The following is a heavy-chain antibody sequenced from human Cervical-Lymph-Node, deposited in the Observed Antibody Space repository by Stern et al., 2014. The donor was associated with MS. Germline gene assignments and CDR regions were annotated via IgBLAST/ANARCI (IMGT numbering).Heavy chain of an antibody. D-gene: IGHD1-7*01. CDR1: GFTFDDYA. J-gene: IGHJ4*02. V-gene: IGHV3-9*01. Sequence: VQLVESGGGLVQPGRSLRLSCAASGFTFDDYAMHWVRQAPGKGLEWVSGISWNSGSIGYADSVKGRFTISRDNAKNSLYLQMNSLRAEDTALYYCAKPKLRGNYYYFDYWGQGTLVTVSS. CDR3: AKPKLRGNYYYFDY. CDR2: ISWNSGSI.